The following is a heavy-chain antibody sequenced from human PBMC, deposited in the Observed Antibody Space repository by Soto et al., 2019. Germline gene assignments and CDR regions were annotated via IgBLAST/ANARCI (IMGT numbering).Heavy chain of an antibody. CDR3: AKVNDIVVVTATPYYFDY. J-gene: IGHJ4*02. V-gene: IGHV3-23*01. CDR2: ISGSGGST. D-gene: IGHD2-21*02. CDR1: GFTFSSYA. Sequence: GGSLRLSCAASGFTFSSYAMSWVRQAPGKGLEWVSAISGSGGSTYYADSVKGRFTISRDNSKNTLYLQMNSLRAEDTAVYYCAKVNDIVVVTATPYYFDYWGQGTLVTVSS.